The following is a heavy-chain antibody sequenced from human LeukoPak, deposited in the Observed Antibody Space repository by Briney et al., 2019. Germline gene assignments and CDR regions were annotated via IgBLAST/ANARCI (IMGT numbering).Heavy chain of an antibody. CDR1: GLTFSNAW. CDR2: IKTKTDGGTT. D-gene: IGHD3-22*01. CDR3: TTDFYDSSGYRN. Sequence: PGGSLRLSCAASGLTFSNAWMNWVRQAPGKGLEWVGRIKTKTDGGTTDYAAPVKGRFTISRDDSQNTLYLQMNSLKTEDTAVYYCTTDFYDSSGYRNWGRGTLVTVSS. J-gene: IGHJ4*02. V-gene: IGHV3-15*01.